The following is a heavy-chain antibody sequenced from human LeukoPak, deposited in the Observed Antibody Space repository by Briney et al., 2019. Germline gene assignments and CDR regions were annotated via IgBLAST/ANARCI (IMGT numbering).Heavy chain of an antibody. CDR1: GFTFSSYA. J-gene: IGHJ6*03. CDR3: ARGLYYYYMDV. Sequence: GGSLRLSCAASGFTFSSYAMHWVRQAPGKGLEWVAVISYDGSNKCYADSVKGRFTISRDNSKNTLYLQMNSLRAEDTAVYYCARGLYYYYMDVWGKGTTVTVSS. D-gene: IGHD3-16*01. V-gene: IGHV3-30*04. CDR2: ISYDGSNK.